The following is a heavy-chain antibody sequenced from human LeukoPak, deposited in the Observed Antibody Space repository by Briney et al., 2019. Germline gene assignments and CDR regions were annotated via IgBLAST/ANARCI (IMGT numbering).Heavy chain of an antibody. CDR1: GFTFSSYA. D-gene: IGHD1-1*01. V-gene: IGHV3-23*01. CDR3: AREEGYNYGPGRYYFDY. CDR2: ISGSGGST. Sequence: GGSLRLSCAASGFTFSSYAMSWVRQAPGKGLEWVSAISGSGGSTYYADSVKGRFTISRDNAKNSLYLQMNSLRAEDTAVYYCAREEGYNYGPGRYYFDYWGQGTLVTVSS. J-gene: IGHJ4*02.